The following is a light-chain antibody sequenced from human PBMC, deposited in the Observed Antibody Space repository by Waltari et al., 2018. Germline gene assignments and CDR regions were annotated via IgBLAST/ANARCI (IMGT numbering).Light chain of an antibody. Sequence: QSALTQPASVSGSPGQSITISCTGTSSDVGGYNYVSWYQQHPGKAPKLMIYDVSKRPSGVSTRFSGSKSGNTASLTISGLQAEDEADYYGSSYTSSSTWGFGGGTKLTVL. J-gene: IGLJ3*02. CDR2: DVS. V-gene: IGLV2-14*01. CDR1: SSDVGGYNY. CDR3: SSYTSSSTWG.